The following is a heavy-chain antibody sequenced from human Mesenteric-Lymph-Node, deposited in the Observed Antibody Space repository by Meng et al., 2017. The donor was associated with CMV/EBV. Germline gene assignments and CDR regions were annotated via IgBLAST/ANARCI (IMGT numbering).Heavy chain of an antibody. Sequence: SQTLSLTCAVYGGSFSGYYWSWLRQPPGKGLEWIGEINHSGSTNYNPSLKSRVTISVDTSKNQFSLKLSSVTAADTAVYYCARGQGPPLVDTAMVNYFDYWGQGTLVTVSS. CDR2: INHSGST. J-gene: IGHJ4*02. V-gene: IGHV4-34*01. D-gene: IGHD5-18*01. CDR3: ARGQGPPLVDTAMVNYFDY. CDR1: GGSFSGYY.